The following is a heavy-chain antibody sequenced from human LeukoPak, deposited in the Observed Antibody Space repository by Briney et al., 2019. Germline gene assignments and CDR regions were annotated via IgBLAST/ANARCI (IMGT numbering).Heavy chain of an antibody. Sequence: SVKVSCKASGGTFSSYAISWVRQAPGQGLEWMGGIIPIFGTANYAQKFQGRVTITADESTSTAYMELSSLRSEDTAVYYCARDIGPPSGFWSGYYKSYYYGMDVWGQGTTVTVSS. CDR1: GGTFSSYA. CDR2: IIPIFGTA. D-gene: IGHD3-3*01. V-gene: IGHV1-69*13. CDR3: ARDIGPPSGFWSGYYKSYYYGMDV. J-gene: IGHJ6*02.